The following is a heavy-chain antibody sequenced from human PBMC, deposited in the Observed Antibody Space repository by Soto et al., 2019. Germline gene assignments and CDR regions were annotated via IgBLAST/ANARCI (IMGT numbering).Heavy chain of an antibody. CDR3: ARDHYDFWSGSFDF. CDR1: GFTVSSNY. J-gene: IGHJ4*02. V-gene: IGHV3-66*01. Sequence: GGSLRLSCAASGFTVSSNYMSWVRQAPGKGLEWVSVLYTGGSTYYVDSVKGRFTISRDNSKNTLYLQMNSLRAEDTAVYYCARDHYDFWSGSFDFWGQGTLVTVSS. CDR2: LYTGGST. D-gene: IGHD3-3*01.